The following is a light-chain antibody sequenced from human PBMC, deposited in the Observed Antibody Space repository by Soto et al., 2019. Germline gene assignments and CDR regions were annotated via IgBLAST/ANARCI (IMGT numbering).Light chain of an antibody. CDR3: MQGTHWPIT. CDR2: KVY. Sequence: DVVMTQSPLSLPVTLGQPASISCRSNESLVHSDGIAYFSWFQQRPGRSPRRLIYKVYNRDSGVTARFSGSGSGTDFALKISRVEAEDVGVYYCMQGTHWPITVGQGTRLDIK. J-gene: IGKJ5*01. CDR1: ESLVHSDGIAY. V-gene: IGKV2-30*02.